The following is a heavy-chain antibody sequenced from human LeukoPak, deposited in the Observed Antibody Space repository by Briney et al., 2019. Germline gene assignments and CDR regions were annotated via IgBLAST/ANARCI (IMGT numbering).Heavy chain of an antibody. D-gene: IGHD2-2*01. CDR1: GFSFTTYW. J-gene: IGHJ4*02. V-gene: IGHV3-7*01. Sequence: GESLRLSCGASGFSFTTYWMGWVRQAPGKGLEWVANIKQDGTEKYYVDSVKGRFTISRDNAKNSLYLQMNSLRAEDTAVYYCARDYGVVPAAISFDYWGQGTLVTVSS. CDR2: IKQDGTEK. CDR3: ARDYGVVPAAISFDY.